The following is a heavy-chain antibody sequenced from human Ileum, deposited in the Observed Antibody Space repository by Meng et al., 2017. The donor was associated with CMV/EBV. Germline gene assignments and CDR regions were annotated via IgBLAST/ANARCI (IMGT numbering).Heavy chain of an antibody. V-gene: IGHV2-5*02. Sequence: HITLKESCPTLVKPPETLTLTCTFSGFSFITDKAGVGWIRHPPGKALEWLGFIYWDDDTRYSPSLKTRLTITRDTSKNQVILTMTNMDPADTATYFCVHRSYSGQDDYWGQGALVTVSS. CDR1: GFSFITDKAG. J-gene: IGHJ4*02. CDR2: IYWDDDT. CDR3: VHRSYSGQDDY. D-gene: IGHD5-12*01.